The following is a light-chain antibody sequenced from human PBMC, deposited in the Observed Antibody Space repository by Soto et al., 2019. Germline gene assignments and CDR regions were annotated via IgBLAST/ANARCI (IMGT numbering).Light chain of an antibody. V-gene: IGKV1-33*01. Sequence: DIQMTQSPSSVSASVGDRFTISCRASQDIGNYLNWYQQKPGRAPKLLIYDASNLEAGVPSRLRGSGSGTDFTFTIRRLQPEDIATYYCQQYENLPTFGQGTRLEIK. CDR3: QQYENLPT. CDR2: DAS. CDR1: QDIGNY. J-gene: IGKJ5*01.